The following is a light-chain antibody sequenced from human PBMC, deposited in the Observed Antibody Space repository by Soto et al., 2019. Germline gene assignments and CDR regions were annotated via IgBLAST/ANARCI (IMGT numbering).Light chain of an antibody. CDR1: QSLSGNY. V-gene: IGKV3-20*01. Sequence: DIVLTQSPGTLSLSPGERATLSCRASQSLSGNYLAWYQQRPGQPPRFLIYGASSRATGIPDRFSGSGSGTDFTLTISRLEPEDFAVYICQQYGSSHMYTFGQGTKLEIK. CDR2: GAS. CDR3: QQYGSSHMYT. J-gene: IGKJ2*01.